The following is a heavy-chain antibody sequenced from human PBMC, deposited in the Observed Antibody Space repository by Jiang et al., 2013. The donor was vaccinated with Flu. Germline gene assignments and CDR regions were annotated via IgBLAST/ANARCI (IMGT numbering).Heavy chain of an antibody. J-gene: IGHJ5*02. CDR3: ARHRGQTGTTEGDWFDP. CDR2: IDPSDSYT. Sequence: GAEVKKPGESLRISCKGSGYSFTSYWISWVRQMPGKGLEWMGRIDPSDSYTNYSPSFQGHVTISADKSISTAYLQWSSLKASDTAMYYCARHRGQTGTTEGDWFDPWGQGTLVTVSS. D-gene: IGHD1-1*01. V-gene: IGHV5-10-1*01. CDR1: GYSFTSYW.